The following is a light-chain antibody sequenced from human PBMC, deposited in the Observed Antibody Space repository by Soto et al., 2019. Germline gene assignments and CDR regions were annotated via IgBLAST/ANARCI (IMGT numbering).Light chain of an antibody. J-gene: IGKJ5*01. Sequence: ETVKTQSPATLSMSPGERVTLSCRASQSVSSNVAWYQKKAGQPPRLLIYGASTRATGVPARFSGSGSETEFTLTISSLQSEDFAVYYCQQYDKWPPITFGQGTRLEIK. CDR1: QSVSSN. V-gene: IGKV3-15*01. CDR3: QQYDKWPPIT. CDR2: GAS.